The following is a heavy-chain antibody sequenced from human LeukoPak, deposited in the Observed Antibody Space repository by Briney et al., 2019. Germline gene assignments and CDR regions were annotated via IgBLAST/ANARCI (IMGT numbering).Heavy chain of an antibody. J-gene: IGHJ1*01. CDR1: GFTFERYW. CDR2: INNDGTHI. V-gene: IGHV3-74*01. D-gene: IGHD3-3*01. CDR3: AKDPGYYASAEYFQH. Sequence: PGGSLRLSCAASGFTFERYWMHWVRQVPGKGLVWVARINNDGTHITYTDSVKGRFTISRDNAKNSLYLQMNSLRAEDTALYYCAKDPGYYASAEYFQHWGQGTLVTVSS.